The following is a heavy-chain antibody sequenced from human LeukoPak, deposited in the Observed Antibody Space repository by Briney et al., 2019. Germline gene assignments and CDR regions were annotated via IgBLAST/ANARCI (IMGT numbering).Heavy chain of an antibody. CDR1: GFIFSSYA. J-gene: IGHJ4*02. V-gene: IGHV3-30-3*01. CDR3: ARDFLPRGCSFDY. D-gene: IGHD6-19*01. CDR2: ISYDGSNK. Sequence: GRSLRLSCAASGFIFSSYAMHWVRQAPGKGLEWVAVISYDGSNKYYADSVKGRFTISRDNSKNTLYLQMNSLRAEDTAVYYCARDFLPRGCSFDYWGQGTLVSVSS.